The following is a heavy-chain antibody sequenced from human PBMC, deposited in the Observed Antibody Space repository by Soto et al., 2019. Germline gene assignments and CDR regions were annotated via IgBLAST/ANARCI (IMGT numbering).Heavy chain of an antibody. D-gene: IGHD1-7*01. CDR1: GVSISSSTQY. J-gene: IGHJ1*01. Sequence: QMQLQESGPGLVKPSETLSLTCTVSGVSISSSTQYWGWFRQPPGNGLEWIGSIYQSGSAYYNPSFSSRVSISVDPSKNQFSLTLDSVTAADTAVYYCARQENSWGQGTLITVSS. CDR2: IYQSGSA. CDR3: ARQENS. V-gene: IGHV4-39*01.